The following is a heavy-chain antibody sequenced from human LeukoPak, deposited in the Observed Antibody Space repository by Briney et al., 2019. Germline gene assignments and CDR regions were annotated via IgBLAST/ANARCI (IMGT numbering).Heavy chain of an antibody. CDR3: ASWGGNYYSGGGDYFDY. D-gene: IGHD1-26*01. J-gene: IGHJ4*02. Sequence: AGGSLRLSCAASGFTFSSYGMNWVRQAPGKGLEWVSYISSSSSTIYYADSVKGRFTISRDNAKNSLYLQMNSLRAEDTAVYYCASWGGNYYSGGGDYFDYWGQGTLVTVSS. CDR2: ISSSSSTI. V-gene: IGHV3-48*04. CDR1: GFTFSSYG.